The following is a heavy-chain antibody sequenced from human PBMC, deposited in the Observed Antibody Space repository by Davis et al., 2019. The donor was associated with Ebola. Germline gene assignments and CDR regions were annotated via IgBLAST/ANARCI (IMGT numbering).Heavy chain of an antibody. V-gene: IGHV3-66*01. CDR3: ARVFMLMRGTPENQFDP. D-gene: IGHD3-10*02. CDR1: GLTVSSNY. J-gene: IGHJ5*02. CDR2: IYSGGRT. Sequence: GESLKISCAASGLTVSSNYMNWVRQAPGKGLEWVSVIYSGGRTYYADSVKGRFTISRDNSKDTLYLQMNSLGAEDTAVYYCARVFMLMRGTPENQFDPWGQGTLVTVSS.